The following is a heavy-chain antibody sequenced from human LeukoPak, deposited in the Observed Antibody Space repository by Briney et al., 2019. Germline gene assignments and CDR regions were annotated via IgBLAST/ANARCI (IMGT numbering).Heavy chain of an antibody. CDR2: IKQDGSER. CDR3: ARGRPGMGIVIDC. J-gene: IGHJ4*02. CDR1: GFTFSSHW. D-gene: IGHD7-27*01. Sequence: GGSLRLSCAASGFTFSSHWMSWVRQAPGKGLEWVANIKQDGSERYYVDSVKGRFTISRDYAKNSVYLQMNSLRAEDTAVYYCARGRPGMGIVIDCWGQGTLVTVAS. V-gene: IGHV3-7*01.